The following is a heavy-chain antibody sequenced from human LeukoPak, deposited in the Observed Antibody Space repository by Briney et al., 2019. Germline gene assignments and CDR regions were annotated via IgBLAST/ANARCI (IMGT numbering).Heavy chain of an antibody. V-gene: IGHV3-66*01. Sequence: PGGSLRLSCAASGFMVGHKYMSWVCQAPGKGLEWHSIIYAGGNTYSADSVKGRFTISRDNSRNTVYLQMNNLRDDDTAVYYCARGQTDLLRNYFDYWGPGTPVTVSS. CDR2: IYAGGNT. J-gene: IGHJ4*02. CDR3: ARGQTDLLRNYFDY. CDR1: GFMVGHKY.